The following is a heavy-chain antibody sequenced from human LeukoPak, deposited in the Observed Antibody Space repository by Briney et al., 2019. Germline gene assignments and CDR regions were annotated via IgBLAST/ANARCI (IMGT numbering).Heavy chain of an antibody. J-gene: IGHJ6*02. Sequence: ASVKVSCKASGYTFTSYDINWVRQAPGQGLEWMGWMNPNSGNTGYAQKFQGRVTMTRNTSISTAYMELSSLRSEDTAVYYCARVEQLVSPDYGMDAWGQGTTVTVSS. CDR3: ARVEQLVSPDYGMDA. V-gene: IGHV1-8*01. CDR2: MNPNSGNT. CDR1: GYTFTSYD. D-gene: IGHD6-6*01.